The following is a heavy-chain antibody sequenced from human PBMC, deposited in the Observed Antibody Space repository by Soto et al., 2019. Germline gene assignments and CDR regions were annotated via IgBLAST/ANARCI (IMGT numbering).Heavy chain of an antibody. CDR1: GYTFTSYG. D-gene: IGHD3-10*01. Sequence: ASVKVSCKASGYTFTSYGISWVRQAPGQGLEWMGWISAYNGNTNYAQKLQGRVTMTTDTSTSTAYMELRSLRSDDTAVYYCARRGITMVLGAPRHYYYYGMDVWGQETTVTVSS. V-gene: IGHV1-18*01. CDR3: ARRGITMVLGAPRHYYYYGMDV. CDR2: ISAYNGNT. J-gene: IGHJ6*02.